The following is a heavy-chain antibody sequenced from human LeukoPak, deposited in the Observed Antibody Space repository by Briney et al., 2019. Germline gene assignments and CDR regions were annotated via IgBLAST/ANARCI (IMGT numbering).Heavy chain of an antibody. CDR1: GGSISSYY. J-gene: IGHJ4*02. CDR3: ARCPSSSWFDY. Sequence: SETLSLTCTVSGGSISSYYWSWIRQPPGKGLEWIGYIYYSGSTNYNPSLKSRVTVSVDTSKNQFSLKLSSVTAADTAVYYCARCPSSSWFDYWGQGTLVTVSS. V-gene: IGHV4-59*01. CDR2: IYYSGST. D-gene: IGHD6-13*01.